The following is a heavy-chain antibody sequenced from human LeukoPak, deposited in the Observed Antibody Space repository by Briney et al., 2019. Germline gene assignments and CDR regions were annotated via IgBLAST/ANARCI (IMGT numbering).Heavy chain of an antibody. Sequence: SETLSLTCTVSGGSISRYYLSWIRQPPGKGLEWLGYIYYSGSPNYHPSLKSRVTISVDTSKNQFSLKLSSVNGGEPAVYSCAGISMVRGGRYWGQGTLVTVSS. J-gene: IGHJ4*02. CDR1: GGSISRYY. CDR2: IYYSGSP. V-gene: IGHV4-59*01. CDR3: AGISMVRGGRY. D-gene: IGHD3-10*01.